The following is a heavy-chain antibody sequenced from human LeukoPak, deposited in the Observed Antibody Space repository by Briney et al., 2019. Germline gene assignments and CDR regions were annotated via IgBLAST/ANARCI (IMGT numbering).Heavy chain of an antibody. D-gene: IGHD1/OR15-1a*01. J-gene: IGHJ4*02. CDR1: VFSFRDYT. CDR3: AKDSPSRTATTEVPVDY. CDR2: ISRSSSYI. V-gene: IGHV3-21*01. Sequence: GGALRLSCAASVFSFRDYTMNWVRQPPGRGLEWVASISRSSSYIYFANSVRRRFSISRNNAKNSLYLQMNSLRAEDTAVYYCAKDSPSRTATTEVPVDYWGQGTLVTVSS.